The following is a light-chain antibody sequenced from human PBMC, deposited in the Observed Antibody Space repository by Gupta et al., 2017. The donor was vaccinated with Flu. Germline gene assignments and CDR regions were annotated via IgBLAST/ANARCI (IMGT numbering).Light chain of an antibody. V-gene: IGLV2-8*01. CDR2: EVT. CDR1: SSDIGAYNY. Sequence: QSALTQPPSASGSPGQSVTISCTGTSSDIGAYNYVSWYQQHPGKAPKLIIYEVTKRPSGVSDRFSGSKSGNTASLTVSGLQAEDEADYYCCSFGGINKRGVFGGGTKLTVL. J-gene: IGLJ2*01. CDR3: CSFGGINKRGV.